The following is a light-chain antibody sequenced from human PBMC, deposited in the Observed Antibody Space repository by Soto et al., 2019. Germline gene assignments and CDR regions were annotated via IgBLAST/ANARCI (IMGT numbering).Light chain of an antibody. CDR1: QSVSSSY. Sequence: ELVLTQSPGTLSLSPGERATLSCRASQSVSSSYLAWYQQKPGQAPRLLIYGASSRATGIPDRFSGSGSGTAFTLTITRLEPEEFAVYFCQQYATSPSITFGGGTKVEIK. V-gene: IGKV3-20*01. CDR2: GAS. J-gene: IGKJ4*01. CDR3: QQYATSPSIT.